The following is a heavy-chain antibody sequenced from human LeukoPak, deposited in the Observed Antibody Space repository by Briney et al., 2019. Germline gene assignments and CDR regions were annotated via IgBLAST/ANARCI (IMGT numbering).Heavy chain of an antibody. CDR2: IYYSGST. D-gene: IGHD6-6*01. Sequence: SETLSLTCTVSGGSISSYYWSWIRQPPGKGLEWIGYIYYSGSTNYNPSLKSRVTISVDTSKNQFSLKLSSVTAADTAVYYCARGYSSSSIAPHYGMDVWGQGTTVTVSS. CDR3: ARGYSSSSIAPHYGMDV. CDR1: GGSISSYY. V-gene: IGHV4-59*01. J-gene: IGHJ6*02.